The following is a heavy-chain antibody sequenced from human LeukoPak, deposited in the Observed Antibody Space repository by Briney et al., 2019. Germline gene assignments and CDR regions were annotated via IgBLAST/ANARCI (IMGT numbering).Heavy chain of an antibody. CDR2: INPSGCST. CDR1: GYTFTSYY. D-gene: IGHD3-22*01. CDR3: ARDLIGGDSSGQIFDY. J-gene: IGHJ4*02. Sequence: ASVKVSCKASGYTFTSYYMHWVRQAPGQGLEWMGIINPSGCSTSYAQKFQGRGTMTRGTSTRTVYMELSSLRSEDTAVYYCARDLIGGDSSGQIFDYWGQGTLVTVSS. V-gene: IGHV1-46*01.